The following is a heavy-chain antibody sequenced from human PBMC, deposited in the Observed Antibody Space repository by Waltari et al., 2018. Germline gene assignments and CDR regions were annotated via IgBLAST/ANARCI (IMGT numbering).Heavy chain of an antibody. CDR3: AKDTGPMSRGHYYGMDV. V-gene: IGHV3-30*18. J-gene: IGHJ6*02. Sequence: QVQLVESGGGVVQPGRSLRLSCAASGFTFSSYGMHWVPQAPGQGLEWVAVISYDGSNKYYADSVKGRFTISRDNSKNTLYLQMNSLRAEDTAVYYCAKDTGPMSRGHYYGMDVWGQGTTVTVSS. CDR1: GFTFSSYG. D-gene: IGHD3-22*01. CDR2: ISYDGSNK.